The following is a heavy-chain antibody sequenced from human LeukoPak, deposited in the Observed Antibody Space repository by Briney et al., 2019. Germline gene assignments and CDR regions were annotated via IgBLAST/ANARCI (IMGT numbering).Heavy chain of an antibody. J-gene: IGHJ4*02. Sequence: SETLSLTCTVSGGSISSYYWSWIRQPPGKGLEWIGYIYYSGSTNYNPSLKSRVTISVDTSKNQFSLKLSSVTAADTAVYYCARRTGDGEFDYWGQGTLVTVSS. D-gene: IGHD7-27*01. CDR2: IYYSGST. V-gene: IGHV4-59*01. CDR3: ARRTGDGEFDY. CDR1: GGSISSYY.